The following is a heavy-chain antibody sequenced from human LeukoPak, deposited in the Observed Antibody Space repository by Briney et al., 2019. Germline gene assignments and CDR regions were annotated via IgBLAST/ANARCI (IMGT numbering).Heavy chain of an antibody. CDR1: GFSFDDHG. J-gene: IGHJ4*02. CDR2: INWNGGST. Sequence: PGGSLRLSCAASGFSFDDHGMNWVRQAPGKGLEWVSGINWNGGSTFYADSVKGRFTISRDNAKNALYLQMNSLTAEDTALYHCARDRSYGSFDYWGQGTLVTVSS. D-gene: IGHD5-18*01. CDR3: ARDRSYGSFDY. V-gene: IGHV3-20*01.